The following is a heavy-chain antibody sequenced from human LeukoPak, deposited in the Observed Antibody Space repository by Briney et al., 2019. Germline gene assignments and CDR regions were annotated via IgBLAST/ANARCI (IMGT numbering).Heavy chain of an antibody. CDR3: ARGEYYDFWSGYYRFDP. D-gene: IGHD3-3*01. J-gene: IGHJ5*02. CDR2: INPNSGGT. CDR1: GYTFTGYY. V-gene: IGHV1-2*02. Sequence: ASVTVSCKASGYTFTGYYMHWVRQAPGQGLEWMGWINPNSGGTNYAQKFQGRVTMTRDTSISTAYMELSRLRSDDTAVYYCARGEYYDFWSGYYRFDPWGQGTLVTVSS.